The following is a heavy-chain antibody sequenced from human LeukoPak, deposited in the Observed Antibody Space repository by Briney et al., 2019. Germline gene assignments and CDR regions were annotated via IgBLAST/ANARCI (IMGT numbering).Heavy chain of an antibody. D-gene: IGHD4-17*01. CDR2: IYQSGST. Sequence: SETLSLTCAVSGGSISRSSWWSWVRQPPGKGLEWIGEIYQSGSTNYNPPLKSRVTISVDTSKNQFSLKLSSVTAADTAVYYCARDRTVTTPEVWGQGTLVTVSS. CDR1: GGSISRSSW. V-gene: IGHV4-4*02. CDR3: ARDRTVTTPEV. J-gene: IGHJ4*02.